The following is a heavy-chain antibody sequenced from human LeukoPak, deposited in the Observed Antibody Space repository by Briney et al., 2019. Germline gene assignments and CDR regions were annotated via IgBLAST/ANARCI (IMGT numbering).Heavy chain of an antibody. CDR1: GYSFTSYW. CDR2: IYPGDSDT. D-gene: IGHD3-9*01. J-gene: IGHJ3*02. CDR3: ARFLTYYDILTGYYPMRGAFDI. Sequence: GESLKISCKGSGYSFTSYWIGWVRQLPGKGLEWMGIIYPGDSDTRYSPSFQGQVTISADKSISTAYLQWSSLKASDTAMYYCARFLTYYDILTGYYPMRGAFDIWGQGTMVTVSS. V-gene: IGHV5-51*01.